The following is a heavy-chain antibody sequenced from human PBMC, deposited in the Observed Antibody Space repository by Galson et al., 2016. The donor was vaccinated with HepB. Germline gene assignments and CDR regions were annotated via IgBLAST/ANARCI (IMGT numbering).Heavy chain of an antibody. CDR1: GDSVSSNSAT. CDR2: TYYRSQWYT. V-gene: IGHV6-1*01. CDR3: ARQYSSPSFYYGMDV. Sequence: CAISGDSVSSNSATWNWIRQSPSRGLEWLGRTYYRSQWYTNYAVSVKSRVTINPDTSTNQFTLHLNPVTPEDTAVYYCARQYSSPSFYYGMDVWGQGSLVTVSS. D-gene: IGHD6-6*01. J-gene: IGHJ6*02.